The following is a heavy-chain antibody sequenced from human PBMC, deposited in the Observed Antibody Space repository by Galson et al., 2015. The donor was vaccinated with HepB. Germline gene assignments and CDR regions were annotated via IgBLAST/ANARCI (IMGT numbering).Heavy chain of an antibody. V-gene: IGHV3-11*03. J-gene: IGHJ3*02. D-gene: IGHD6-19*01. CDR1: GFTFSDYH. Sequence: SLRLSCAASGFTFSDYHMSWIRQAPGKGLEWVSYISSSSSYTNYADSVKGRFTISRDNAKNSLYLQMNSLRAEDTAVYYCASWNPQWLQAFDIWGQGTMVTVSS. CDR3: ASWNPQWLQAFDI. CDR2: ISSSSSYT.